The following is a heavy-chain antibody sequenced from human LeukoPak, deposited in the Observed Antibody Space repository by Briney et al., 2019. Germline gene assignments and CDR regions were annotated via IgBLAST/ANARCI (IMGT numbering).Heavy chain of an antibody. V-gene: IGHV3-7*01. Sequence: GSLSLSCAASGFAFSGHWMSWVRQAPGKGLEWVANINQDGSEIYYLDSVKGRFTFSRDNAKNSLYLQMNNLRAEDTAVYYCARDGVAAGVYLDCWGQGTLVTVSS. J-gene: IGHJ4*02. CDR3: ARDGVAAGVYLDC. CDR2: INQDGSEI. CDR1: GFAFSGHW. D-gene: IGHD6-13*01.